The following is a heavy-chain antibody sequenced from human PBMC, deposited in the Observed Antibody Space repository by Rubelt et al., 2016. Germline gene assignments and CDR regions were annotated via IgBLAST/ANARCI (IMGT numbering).Heavy chain of an antibody. D-gene: IGHD6-13*01. J-gene: IGHJ4*02. V-gene: IGHV4-34*01. Sequence: QVQLQQWGAGLLKPSETLSLTCAVYGGSFSGYYWSWVRQPPGKGLEWMGESNHSGSTNDNPDLKSRVTISVDTSQNQFSLKLSSLTAADTAVYYLARGDIAAAGAPFDYWGQGTLVTVSS. CDR3: ARGDIAAAGAPFDY. CDR2: SNHSGST. CDR1: GGSFSGYY.